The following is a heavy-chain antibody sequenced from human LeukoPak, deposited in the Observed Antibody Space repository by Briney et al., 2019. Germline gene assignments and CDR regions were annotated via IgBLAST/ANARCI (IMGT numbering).Heavy chain of an antibody. CDR3: ARARLDAFDI. J-gene: IGHJ3*02. V-gene: IGHV1-2*02. CDR2: INPNSGGT. Sequence: ASLKVSCKTIGDTFTDYHIHWLRQAPGQGLQWMGWINPNSGGTILSQKFQGRVTMTRDTSFKTAYMDLTSLKSDDTAVYYCARARLDAFDIWGQGTMVTVSS. D-gene: IGHD2-21*02. CDR1: GDTFTDYH.